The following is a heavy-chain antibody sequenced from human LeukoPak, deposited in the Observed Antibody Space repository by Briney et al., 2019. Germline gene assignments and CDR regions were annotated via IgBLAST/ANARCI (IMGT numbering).Heavy chain of an antibody. V-gene: IGHV3-21*01. CDR1: GFTFSSYS. Sequence: GGSLRLSCAASGFTFSSYSMNWVRQAPGKGLQWVSSITSSSSYIYYADSVKGRFTISRDNAKNSLYLQMNSPRAEDTAVYYCAISWGVRGVIPDYWGQGTLVTVSS. D-gene: IGHD3-10*01. CDR2: ITSSSSYI. J-gene: IGHJ4*02. CDR3: AISWGVRGVIPDY.